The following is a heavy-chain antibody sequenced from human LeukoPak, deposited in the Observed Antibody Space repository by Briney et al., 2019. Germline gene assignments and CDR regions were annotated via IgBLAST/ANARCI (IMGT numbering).Heavy chain of an antibody. CDR2: IYYSGTT. CDR1: GGSISSSTYQ. D-gene: IGHD6-6*01. V-gene: IGHV4-39*01. Sequence: SETLSFTCTVSGGSISSSTYQWGWIRQPPGKGLEWIGSIYYSGTTYYNPSLKSRVTISVDTSKNQFSLKLSSVTAADTAVYHCARHWGSMAALTEDYWGQGTLVTVSS. CDR3: ARHWGSMAALTEDY. J-gene: IGHJ4*02.